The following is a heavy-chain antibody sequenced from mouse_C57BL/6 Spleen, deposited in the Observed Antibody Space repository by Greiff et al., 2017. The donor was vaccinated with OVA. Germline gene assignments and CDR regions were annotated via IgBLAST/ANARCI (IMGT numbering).Heavy chain of an antibody. J-gene: IGHJ2*01. CDR1: GFTFSDYV. V-gene: IGHV5-17*01. CDR3: ARDFRVFDY. Sequence: EVKLVESGGGLVKPGGSLKLSCAASGFTFSDYVMHWVRQAPEKGLEWVAYISSGSSTIYYADTVQGRFTISRDNAKNTLFLQMTSLRSEDTAMYYCARDFRVFDYWGQGTTLTVSS. CDR2: ISSGSSTI. D-gene: IGHD3-2*02.